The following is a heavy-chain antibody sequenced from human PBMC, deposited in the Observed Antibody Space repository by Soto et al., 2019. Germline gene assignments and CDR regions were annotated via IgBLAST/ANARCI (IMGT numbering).Heavy chain of an antibody. Sequence: SVKVSCKSSGGTFSSYDISWVRQAPGQGLEWMGGVIPVFGLATYAQKVQGRVTITADKSTNTAYMEVSSLRSEDTAVYCCARGKSYYGSGKGIYDYYSLDVWGQGTTVTVSS. D-gene: IGHD3-10*01. CDR3: ARGKSYYGSGKGIYDYYSLDV. J-gene: IGHJ6*02. CDR1: GGTFSSYD. V-gene: IGHV1-69*10. CDR2: VIPVFGLA.